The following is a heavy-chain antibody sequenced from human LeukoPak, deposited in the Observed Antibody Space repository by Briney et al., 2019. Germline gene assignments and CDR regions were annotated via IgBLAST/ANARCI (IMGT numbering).Heavy chain of an antibody. V-gene: IGHV3-30*03. D-gene: IGHD6-13*01. CDR2: ISYDGSNK. Sequence: GGSLRLSCAASGFTFSSYGMHWVRQAPGKGLEWVAVISYDGSNKYYADSVKGRFTISRDNAKNSLYLQMNSLRAEDTAVYYCASHWGSSSWASDYWGQGTLVTVSS. CDR3: ASHWGSSSWASDY. J-gene: IGHJ4*02. CDR1: GFTFSSYG.